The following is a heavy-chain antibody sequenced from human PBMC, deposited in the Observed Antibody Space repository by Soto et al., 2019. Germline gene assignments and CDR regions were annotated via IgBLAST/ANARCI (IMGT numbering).Heavy chain of an antibody. CDR2: ISSSGSTI. J-gene: IGHJ6*02. D-gene: IGHD3-3*01. CDR3: ARDFNSRSSREFFWYYGMDV. CDR1: GFTFSDYY. V-gene: IGHV3-11*01. Sequence: GGSLRLSCAASGFTFSDYYMSWIRQAPGKGLEWVSYISSSGSTIYYADSVKGRFTISRDNAKNSLYLQMNSLRAEDTAVYYCARDFNSRSSREFFWYYGMDVWGQGTTVTVSS.